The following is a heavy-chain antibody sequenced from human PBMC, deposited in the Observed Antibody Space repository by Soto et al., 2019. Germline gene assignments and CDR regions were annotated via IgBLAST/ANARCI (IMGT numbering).Heavy chain of an antibody. CDR2: IKSKTDGGTT. CDR1: GFTFSNAW. J-gene: IGHJ3*01. D-gene: IGHD3-3*01. Sequence: GGSLRLSCAASGFTFSNAWMNWVRQAPGKGLEWVGRIKSKTDGGTTDYAAPVKGRFTISRDDSKNTLYLQMNSLKTEDTAVYYCTTDIAITSFGLVITGVSSLIFWAQGTIVT. CDR3: TTDIAITSFGLVITGVSSLIF. V-gene: IGHV3-15*07.